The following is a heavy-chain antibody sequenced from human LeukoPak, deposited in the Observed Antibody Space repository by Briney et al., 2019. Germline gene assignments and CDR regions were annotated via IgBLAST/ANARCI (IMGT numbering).Heavy chain of an antibody. CDR3: ARAPYNLWSGSYYGDFDY. J-gene: IGHJ4*02. Sequence: SQTLSLTCAISGDSVSSNSAAWNWIRQSPSRGLEWLGRTYYRSKWYNDYAVSVKSRITINPDTSKNQFSLQLNSVTPEDTAVYYCARAPYNLWSGSYYGDFDYWGLGTLVTASS. CDR1: GDSVSSNSAA. D-gene: IGHD1-26*01. CDR2: TYYRSKWYN. V-gene: IGHV6-1*01.